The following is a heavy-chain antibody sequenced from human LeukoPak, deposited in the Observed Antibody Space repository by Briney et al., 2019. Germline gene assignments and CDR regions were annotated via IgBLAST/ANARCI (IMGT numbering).Heavy chain of an antibody. CDR3: ARGMRTYSSSFVWVGNWFDP. J-gene: IGHJ5*02. CDR1: GGSISGYY. CDR2: IYYSGST. Sequence: SETLSLTCTVSGGSISGYYWSWIRQPPGKGLEWIGYIYYSGSTNYNPSLKSRVTISVDTSKNQFSLKLSSVTAAGTAVYYCARGMRTYSSSFVWVGNWFDPWGQGTLGTVSS. D-gene: IGHD6-13*01. V-gene: IGHV4-59*01.